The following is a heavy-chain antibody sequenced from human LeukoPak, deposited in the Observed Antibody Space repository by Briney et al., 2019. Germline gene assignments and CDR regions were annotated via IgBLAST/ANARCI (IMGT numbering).Heavy chain of an antibody. CDR1: GFTFSSYS. CDR3: AKDYGSGSYFEY. D-gene: IGHD3-10*01. J-gene: IGHJ4*02. Sequence: GGSLRLSCVASGFTFSSYSMNWVRQAPGKGLEWVSSIDIGSTYIYYADSVKGRFTISRDNSKNTLYLQMNSLRAEDTAVYYCAKDYGSGSYFEYWGQGTLVTVSS. V-gene: IGHV3-21*04. CDR2: IDIGSTYI.